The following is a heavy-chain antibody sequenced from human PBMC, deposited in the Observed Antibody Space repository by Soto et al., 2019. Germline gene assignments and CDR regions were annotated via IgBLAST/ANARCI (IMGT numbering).Heavy chain of an antibody. CDR2: TYSGGTT. V-gene: IGHV3-66*01. CDR3: AREFRTSGSRDPLYI. CDR1: Y. J-gene: IGHJ3*02. Sequence: YWSWIRQAPGKGLEWVSATYSGGTTYYADSVKGRFIISRDNSKNTLDLQMNSLRAEDTAVYYCAREFRTSGSRDPLYIWGQGTMDTVSS. D-gene: IGHD1-26*01.